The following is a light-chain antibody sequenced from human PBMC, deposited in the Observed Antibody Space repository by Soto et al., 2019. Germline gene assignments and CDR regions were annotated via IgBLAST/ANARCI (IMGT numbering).Light chain of an antibody. J-gene: IGLJ1*01. V-gene: IGLV2-23*02. Sequence: QSVLTQPASVSGSPGQSITISCTGTSSDVGSYNLVSWYQQHPGKAPKLMIYEDSKRPSGVSNRFSGSKSGNTASLTISGLQAEDEADYYCCSYAGSSTFEVFGTGTKLTVL. CDR2: EDS. CDR1: SSDVGSYNL. CDR3: CSYAGSSTFEV.